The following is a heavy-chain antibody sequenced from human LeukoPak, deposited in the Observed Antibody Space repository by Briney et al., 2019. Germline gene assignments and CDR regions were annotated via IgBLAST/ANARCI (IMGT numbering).Heavy chain of an antibody. D-gene: IGHD3-22*01. CDR1: GFTFSSYS. V-gene: IGHV3-21*01. J-gene: IGHJ4*02. CDR2: ISSSSSYI. CDR3: ARSPYYYDSSGYYVD. Sequence: GGSLRLSCAASGFTFSSYSMNWVRQAPGKGLEWVSSISSSSSYIYYADSVKGRFTISRDNANNSLYLQMNSLRAEDTAVYYCARSPYYYDSSGYYVDWGQGTLVTVSS.